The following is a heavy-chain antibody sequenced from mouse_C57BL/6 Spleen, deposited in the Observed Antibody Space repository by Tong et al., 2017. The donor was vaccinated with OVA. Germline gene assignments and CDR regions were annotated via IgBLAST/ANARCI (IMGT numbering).Heavy chain of an antibody. J-gene: IGHJ2*01. CDR2: IDPSDSYT. V-gene: IGHV1-59*01. Sequence: VQLQESGAELVRPGTSVKLSCKASGYTFTSYWMHWVKQRPGQGLEWIGVIDPSDSYTNYNQKFKGKATLTVDTSSSTAYMQLSSLTSEDSAVYYCARHSGTDYWGQGTTLTVSS. CDR3: ARHSGTDY. CDR1: GYTFTSYW. D-gene: IGHD4-1*01.